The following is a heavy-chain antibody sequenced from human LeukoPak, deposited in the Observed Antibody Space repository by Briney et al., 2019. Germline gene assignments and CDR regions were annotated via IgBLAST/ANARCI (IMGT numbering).Heavy chain of an antibody. V-gene: IGHV3-30*18. CDR3: AKDFGDLGYCSGGSCYSVDYYYGMDV. J-gene: IGHJ6*02. CDR1: GFTFSSYG. D-gene: IGHD2-15*01. Sequence: AGGSLRLSCAASGFTFSSYGMHWVRQAPGKGLEWVAVISYDGSNKYYADSVKGRFTISRDNSKNTLYLQMNSLRAEDTAVYYCAKDFGDLGYCSGGSCYSVDYYYGMDVWGQGTTVTVSS. CDR2: ISYDGSNK.